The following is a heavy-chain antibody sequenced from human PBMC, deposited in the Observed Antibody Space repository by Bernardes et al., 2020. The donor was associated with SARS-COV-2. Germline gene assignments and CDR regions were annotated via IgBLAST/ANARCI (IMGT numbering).Heavy chain of an antibody. CDR2: IIENGVDT. CDR1: GFSFSSFA. Sequence: GGSLRLFCVASGFSFSSFAMSWFRQAPGKGLEWVAGIIENGVDTYYADSVRGRFTISRAKFKNTLYLQMDSLRVEDTAIYFCSKDYRPKPCCGDECYPIDYWGQGTLVTVSA. V-gene: IGHV3-23*01. D-gene: IGHD2-21*01. CDR3: SKDYRPKPCCGDECYPIDY. J-gene: IGHJ4*02.